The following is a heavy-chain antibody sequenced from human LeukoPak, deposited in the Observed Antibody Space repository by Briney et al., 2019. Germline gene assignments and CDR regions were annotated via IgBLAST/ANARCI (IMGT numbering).Heavy chain of an antibody. CDR1: GFTVSSYA. D-gene: IGHD6-13*01. V-gene: IGHV3-23*01. Sequence: PGGSLRLSCAASGFTVSSYAMSWVRQAPGKGLEWVSGISGSGGSTYYADSVKGRFTISRDNSKNTLYLQMDSLRAEDTAVYYCAKNIAAAAAPIDYWGQGTLVTVSS. J-gene: IGHJ4*02. CDR3: AKNIAAAAAPIDY. CDR2: ISGSGGST.